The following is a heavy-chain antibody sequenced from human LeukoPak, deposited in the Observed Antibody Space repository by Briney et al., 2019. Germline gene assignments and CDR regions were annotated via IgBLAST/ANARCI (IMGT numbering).Heavy chain of an antibody. CDR1: GFTFSSYA. V-gene: IGHV3-48*02. CDR2: ISCSSSTI. D-gene: IGHD3-9*01. Sequence: GGSLRLSCAASGFTFSSYAMSWVRQAPRKGLEWVSYISCSSSTIYYADSVKGRFTISRDNAKNSLYLQMNSLRDEDTAVYYCARDHPYYDILTGYYPYYFDYWGQGTLVTVSS. CDR3: ARDHPYYDILTGYYPYYFDY. J-gene: IGHJ4*02.